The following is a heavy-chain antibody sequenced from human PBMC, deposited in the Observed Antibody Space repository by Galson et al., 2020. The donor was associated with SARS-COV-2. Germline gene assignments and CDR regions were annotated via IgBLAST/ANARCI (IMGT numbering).Heavy chain of an antibody. Sequence: SCAASGFSVSNTYMGWARQAPGKGLEWVSVIFTGGVITHYADSVRGRFTISRDNSNNTLYLQMNSLRDDDTAVYYCTRAILLGGFDPWGQGTLVTVSS. CDR3: TRAILLGGFDP. CDR2: IFTGGVIT. CDR1: GFSVSNTY. V-gene: IGHV3-53*01. D-gene: IGHD3-3*02. J-gene: IGHJ5*02.